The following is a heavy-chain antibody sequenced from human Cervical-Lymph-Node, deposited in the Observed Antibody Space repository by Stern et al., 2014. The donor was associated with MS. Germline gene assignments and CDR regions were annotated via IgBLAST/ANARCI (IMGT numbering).Heavy chain of an antibody. D-gene: IGHD1-1*01. CDR3: TRVQRERRALDHFDP. Sequence: QEQLVQSGAEVKKPGASVNVSCEASGFSFTTHYMHWIRQAPGEGLEWVGMINPNSGTSSYARQFQGRVIITRDTSTSTIYMELTGLRSEDTALYFCTRVQRERRALDHFDPWGQGTLVTVSS. CDR1: GFSFTTHY. CDR2: INPNSGTS. V-gene: IGHV1-46*03. J-gene: IGHJ5*02.